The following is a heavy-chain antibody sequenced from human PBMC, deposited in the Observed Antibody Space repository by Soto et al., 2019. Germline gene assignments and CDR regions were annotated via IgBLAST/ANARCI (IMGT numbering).Heavy chain of an antibody. J-gene: IGHJ5*02. Sequence: SETLSLTCTVSGGSTSSDNYWSWIRQPPGKGLEWIGHIYYSGNTDYNPSLKSRLAISINTSKNQFSLKLSSVTAADTAVYFCASEGPWVPYYYDSSPYTFENWFDPWGQGTLVTVSS. CDR2: IYYSGNT. CDR1: GGSTSSDNY. D-gene: IGHD3-22*01. V-gene: IGHV4-30-4*01. CDR3: ASEGPWVPYYYDSSPYTFENWFDP.